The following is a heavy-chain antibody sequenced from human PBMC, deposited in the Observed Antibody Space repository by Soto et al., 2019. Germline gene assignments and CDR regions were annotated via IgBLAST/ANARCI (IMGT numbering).Heavy chain of an antibody. V-gene: IGHV4-4*07. Sequence: SETLSLTCTVSVDSITTYYWSWIRQPAGKGLQWIGRIDTSGNTNYNPSLKSRVTMSVDTSKKQFSLKLTSVTAADTAVYYCARYSNNWFQTEGMDVWGQGTTVTVSS. CDR1: VDSITTYY. J-gene: IGHJ6*02. CDR3: ARYSNNWFQTEGMDV. D-gene: IGHD6-13*01. CDR2: IDTSGNT.